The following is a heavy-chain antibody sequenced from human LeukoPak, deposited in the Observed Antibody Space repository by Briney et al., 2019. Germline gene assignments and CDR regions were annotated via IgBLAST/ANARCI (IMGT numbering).Heavy chain of an antibody. CDR3: AKDLQQLAYLFDY. Sequence: GGSLRLSCAASGFTFSSYAMHWVRQAPGKGLEWVAVISYDGSNKYYADSVKGRFTISRDNSKNTLYLQMNSLRAEDTAVYYCAKDLQQLAYLFDYWGQGALVTVSS. J-gene: IGHJ4*02. V-gene: IGHV3-30-3*01. D-gene: IGHD1-1*01. CDR2: ISYDGSNK. CDR1: GFTFSSYA.